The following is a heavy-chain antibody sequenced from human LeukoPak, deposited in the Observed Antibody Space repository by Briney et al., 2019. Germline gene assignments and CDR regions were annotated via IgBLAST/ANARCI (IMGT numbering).Heavy chain of an antibody. J-gene: IGHJ3*02. CDR3: ARDRQQQLDLDI. CDR2: INPNDGGA. Sequence: GASVKLSCKTSGYRFTAHFMYWVRQAPGQGLEWMGWINPNDGGANYAQKFQGRVTMTRDTSISTAYMELSRLRSDDTAVYYCARDRQQQLDLDIWGQGTMVTVSS. V-gene: IGHV1-2*02. CDR1: GYRFTAHF. D-gene: IGHD6-13*01.